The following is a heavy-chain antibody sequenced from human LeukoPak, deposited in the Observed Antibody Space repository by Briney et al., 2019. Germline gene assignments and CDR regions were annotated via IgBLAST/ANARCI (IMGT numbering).Heavy chain of an antibody. Sequence: PGGSLRLSCAASGFTFSSYWMSWVRQAPGKGLEWVANIKQDGSEKYYVDPVKGRFTISRDNAKNSLYLQMNSLRAEDTAVYYCASEGPGSTSLRPPWDVWGQGTTVTVSS. V-gene: IGHV3-7*01. J-gene: IGHJ6*02. CDR3: ASEGPGSTSLRPPWDV. D-gene: IGHD2-2*01. CDR1: GFTFSSYW. CDR2: IKQDGSEK.